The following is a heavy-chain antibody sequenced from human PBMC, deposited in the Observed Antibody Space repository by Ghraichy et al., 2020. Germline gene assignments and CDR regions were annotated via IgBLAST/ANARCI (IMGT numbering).Heavy chain of an antibody. D-gene: IGHD1-14*01. Sequence: SETLSLTCTVSGGSIRNYYWSWIRQPAGKGLEWIGRIYTSDNTNYNPSVKSRVTMSVDTSKNQFSLKLSSVTAADTAVYYCARGGNRYFDYWGQGSLVTVSS. CDR3: ARGGNRYFDY. J-gene: IGHJ4*02. CDR2: IYTSDNT. CDR1: GGSIRNYY. V-gene: IGHV4-4*07.